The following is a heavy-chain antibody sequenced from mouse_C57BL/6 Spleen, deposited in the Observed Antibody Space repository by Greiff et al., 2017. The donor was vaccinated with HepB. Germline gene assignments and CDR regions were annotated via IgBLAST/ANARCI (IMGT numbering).Heavy chain of an antibody. CDR1: GFTFSDYY. D-gene: IGHD1-1*01. CDR3: AREGGTYYGSPFDV. Sequence: EVKLMESEGGLVQPGSSMKLSCTASGFTFSDYYMAWVRQVPEKGLEWVANINYDGSSTYYLDSLKSRFIISRDNAKNILYLQMSSLKSEDTATYYCAREGGTYYGSPFDVWGTGTTVTVSS. V-gene: IGHV5-16*01. J-gene: IGHJ1*03. CDR2: INYDGSST.